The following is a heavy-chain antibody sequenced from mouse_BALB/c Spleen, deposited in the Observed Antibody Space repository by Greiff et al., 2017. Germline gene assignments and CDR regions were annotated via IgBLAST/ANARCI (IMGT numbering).Heavy chain of an antibody. CDR1: GYTFTDYN. V-gene: IGHV1-18*01. Sequence: VQLQQSGPELVKPGASVKIPCKASGYTFTDYNMDWVKQSHGKSLEWIGDINPNNGGTIYNQKFKGKATLTVDKSPSTAYMELRSLTSEDTAVYYCARSGDYDWFAYWGQGTLVTVSA. CDR3: ARSGDYDWFAY. J-gene: IGHJ3*01. CDR2: INPNNGGT. D-gene: IGHD2-4*01.